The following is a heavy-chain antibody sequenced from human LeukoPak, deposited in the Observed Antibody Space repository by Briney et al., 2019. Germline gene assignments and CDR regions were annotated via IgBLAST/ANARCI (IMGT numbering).Heavy chain of an antibody. Sequence: GGSLRLSCAASGFTFSSYAMSWVRQAPGKGLEWVSAISGSGGSTYYADSVKGRFTISRDNSKSTLYLQMNSLRAEDTAVCYCAKDSGLIAAAGNFGYWGQGTLVTVSS. CDR2: ISGSGGST. D-gene: IGHD6-13*01. CDR3: AKDSGLIAAAGNFGY. CDR1: GFTFSSYA. J-gene: IGHJ4*02. V-gene: IGHV3-23*01.